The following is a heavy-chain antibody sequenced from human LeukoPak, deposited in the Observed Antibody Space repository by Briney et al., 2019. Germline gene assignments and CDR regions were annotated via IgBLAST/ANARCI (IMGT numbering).Heavy chain of an antibody. V-gene: IGHV3-43*02. CDR1: GFTFDDYA. D-gene: IGHD3-9*01. CDR3: AKAYKYDILTGYYPDY. CDR2: ISGDGGST. J-gene: IGHJ4*02. Sequence: PGGSLRLSCAASGFTFDDYAMHWVRQAPGKGLEWVSLISGDGGSTYYADSVKGRFTISRDNSKNSLYLQMNGLRTEDTALYYCAKAYKYDILTGYYPDYWGQGTLVTVSS.